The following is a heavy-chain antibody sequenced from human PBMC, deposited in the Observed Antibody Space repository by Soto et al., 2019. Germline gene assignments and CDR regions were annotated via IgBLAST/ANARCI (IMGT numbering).Heavy chain of an antibody. CDR1: GGTFSSYA. D-gene: IGHD3-22*01. CDR3: AREIDDSSGYPAFDI. Sequence: VASVKVSCKASGGTFSSYAISWVRQAPGQGLEWMGGIIPIFGTANYAQKFQGRVTITADKSTSTAYMELSSLRSEDTAVYYCAREIDDSSGYPAFDIWGQGTMVTVSS. V-gene: IGHV1-69*06. CDR2: IIPIFGTA. J-gene: IGHJ3*02.